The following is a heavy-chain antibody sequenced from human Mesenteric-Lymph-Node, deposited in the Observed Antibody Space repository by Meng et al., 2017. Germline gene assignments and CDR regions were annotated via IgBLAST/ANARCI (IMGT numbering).Heavy chain of an antibody. J-gene: IGHJ3*02. CDR1: GYTFTGYY. V-gene: IGHV1-2*02. CDR2: INPNSGGT. D-gene: IGHD3-22*01. CDR3: ARVREYYYDSSGYYYGDAFDI. Sequence: ASLKVSCKASGYTFTGYYMHWVRQAPGQGLEWMGWINPNSGGTNYAQKFQGRVTMTRDTSISTAYMELSRLRSDDTAVYYCARVREYYYDSSGYYYGDAFDIWGQGTMVTVSS.